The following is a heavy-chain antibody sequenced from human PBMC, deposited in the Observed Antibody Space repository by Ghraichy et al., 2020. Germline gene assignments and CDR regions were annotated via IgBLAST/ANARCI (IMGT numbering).Heavy chain of an antibody. V-gene: IGHV4-61*01. D-gene: IGHD1-26*01. CDR1: GGSVSSGSYY. CDR3: ARIRGGSYPKRSVHFDY. CDR2: IYYSGST. Sequence: SETLSLTCTVSGGSVSSGSYYWSWIRQPPGKGLEWIGYIYYSGSTNYNPSLKSRVTISVDTSKNQFSLKLSSVTAADTAVYYCARIRGGSYPKRSVHFDYWGQGTLVTVSS. J-gene: IGHJ4*02.